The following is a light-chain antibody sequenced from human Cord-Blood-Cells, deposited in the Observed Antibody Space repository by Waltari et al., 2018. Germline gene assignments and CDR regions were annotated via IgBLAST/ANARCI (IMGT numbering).Light chain of an antibody. CDR1: QSISSY. J-gene: IGKJ4*01. CDR3: QQSYSTPPALT. Sequence: DIQMTQSPSSLSASVGDRVTITCRASQSISSYLNWYQQKPGTAPKLLIYAASSLQSGVPSRFSGSGSGTDFTLTISSLQPEDFATYYCQQSYSTPPALTFGGGTKVEIK. V-gene: IGKV1-39*01. CDR2: AAS.